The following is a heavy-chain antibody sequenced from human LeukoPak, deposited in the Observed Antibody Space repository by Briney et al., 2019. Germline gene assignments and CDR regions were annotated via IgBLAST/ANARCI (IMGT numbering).Heavy chain of an antibody. Sequence: PGGSLRLSCAASGFTFSSYAMSWVRQAPGMGLEWVSVIYSGGSTYYADSVKGRFTISRHNSKNTLYLQMNSLRAEDTAVYYCARDAGGNFDYWGQGTLVTVSS. V-gene: IGHV3-53*04. CDR1: GFTFSSYA. D-gene: IGHD3-16*01. CDR2: IYSGGST. CDR3: ARDAGGNFDY. J-gene: IGHJ4*02.